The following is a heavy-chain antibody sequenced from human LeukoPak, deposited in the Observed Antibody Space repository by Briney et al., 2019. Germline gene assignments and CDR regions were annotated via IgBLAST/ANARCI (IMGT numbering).Heavy chain of an antibody. CDR3: ARDPEMATFDI. CDR2: INPNSGGT. CDR1: GYTFTSYA. D-gene: IGHD5-24*01. Sequence: ASVKVSCKASGYTFTSYAMNWVRQAPGQGLEWMGWINPNSGGTNYAQKFQGRVTMTRDTSISTAYMELSRLRSDDTAVYYCARDPEMATFDIWGQGTMVTVSS. V-gene: IGHV1-2*02. J-gene: IGHJ3*02.